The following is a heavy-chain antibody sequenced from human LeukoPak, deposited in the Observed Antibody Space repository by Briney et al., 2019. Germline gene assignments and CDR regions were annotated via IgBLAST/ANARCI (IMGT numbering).Heavy chain of an antibody. Sequence: ASVKVSCKASGYSFTTYGISWVRQAPGQGLEWMGWINSNNGDTNYAGKVQGRVTVTTDTSTSTAYMELRSLRSDDTAVYYCARWRGFTGSIDENWFDPWGQGTLVTVSS. V-gene: IGHV1-18*01. CDR1: GYSFTTYG. CDR3: ARWRGFTGSIDENWFDP. D-gene: IGHD3-3*01. CDR2: INSNNGDT. J-gene: IGHJ5*02.